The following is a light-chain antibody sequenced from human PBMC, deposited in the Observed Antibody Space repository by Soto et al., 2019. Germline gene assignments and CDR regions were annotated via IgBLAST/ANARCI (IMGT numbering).Light chain of an antibody. CDR2: DVS. CDR1: SSDVGGYNY. V-gene: IGLV2-14*01. J-gene: IGLJ1*01. Sequence: QSVLTKPASVYRSHGRWITISYNRTSSDVGGYNYVSWYQQHPGKAPKLMIYDVSNRPSGVSNRFSGSKSGNTASLTISGLQAEDEADYYCSSYTSSSTSYVFGTGTKVTVL. CDR3: SSYTSSSTSYV.